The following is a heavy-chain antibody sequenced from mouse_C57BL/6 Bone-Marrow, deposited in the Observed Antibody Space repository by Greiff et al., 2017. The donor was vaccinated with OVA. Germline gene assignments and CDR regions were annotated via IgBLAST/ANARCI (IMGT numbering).Heavy chain of an antibody. Sequence: VQLQQPGAELVMPGASVKLSCKASGYTFTSYWMHWVKQRPGQGLEWIGEIDPSDSYTNYNQKFKGKSTLTVDKSSSTAYMQLSSLTSEDSAVYYCARGNSGFAYWGQGTLVTVSA. CDR1: GYTFTSYW. CDR2: IDPSDSYT. J-gene: IGHJ3*01. CDR3: ARGNSGFAY. V-gene: IGHV1-69*01. D-gene: IGHD3-1*01.